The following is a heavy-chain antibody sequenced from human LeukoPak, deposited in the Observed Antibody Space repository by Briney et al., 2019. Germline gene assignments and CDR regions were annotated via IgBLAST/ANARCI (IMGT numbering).Heavy chain of an antibody. CDR3: AKVPPRGYYYYYGMDV. Sequence: GGSLRLSCAASGFTFSSYWMSWVRQAPGKGLEWVSAISGSGGSTYYADSVKGRFTISRDNSKNTLYLQMNSLRAEDTAVYYCAKVPPRGYYYYYGMDVWGQGTTVTVSS. CDR1: GFTFSSYW. CDR2: ISGSGGST. V-gene: IGHV3-23*01. J-gene: IGHJ6*02.